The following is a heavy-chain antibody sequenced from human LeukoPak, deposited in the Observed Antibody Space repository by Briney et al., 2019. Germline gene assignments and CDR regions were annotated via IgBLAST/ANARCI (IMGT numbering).Heavy chain of an antibody. CDR3: ARAPHRYYYIDY. CDR1: GGFISSYY. D-gene: IGHD3-10*01. Sequence: TSETLSLTCTVSGGFISSYYWSWIRQPPGKGLEWIGYIYYSGRTNYNPSLKSRVTISVNTSKNQFSLKLSSVTAADTAVYYCARAPHRYYYIDYWGQGTLVTVPS. CDR2: IYYSGRT. J-gene: IGHJ4*02. V-gene: IGHV4-59*01.